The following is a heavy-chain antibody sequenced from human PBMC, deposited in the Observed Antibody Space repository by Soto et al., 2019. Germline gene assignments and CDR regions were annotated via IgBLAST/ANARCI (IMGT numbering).Heavy chain of an antibody. V-gene: IGHV1-18*01. Sequence: QVQLVQSGDEGKKPGASVKVSCKASGYIFVNYGIAWVRQAPRQGLEWMGWISPYTGNTHSASKVQGRLTMTTDPSTSTAYMDLGSLTSDDTAVYYCVMVDNYVTPTPQDVWGQGTTVTVSS. CDR1: GYIFVNYG. CDR2: ISPYTGNT. CDR3: VMVDNYVTPTPQDV. D-gene: IGHD3-16*01. J-gene: IGHJ6*02.